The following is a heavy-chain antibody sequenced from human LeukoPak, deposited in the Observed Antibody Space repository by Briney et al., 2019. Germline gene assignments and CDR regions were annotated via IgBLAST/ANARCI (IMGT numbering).Heavy chain of an antibody. J-gene: IGHJ4*02. CDR2: ISAYNGNT. CDR3: AREADIPGYSSGWYGGYFDY. Sequence: ASVKVSCKAYVYTFMSHGISWVRQAPGQGLEWMGWISAYNGNTNYAQKLQGRVTMTTDTSTSTAYMELRSLRSDDTAVYYCAREADIPGYSSGWYGGYFDYWGQGTLVTVSS. V-gene: IGHV1-18*01. CDR1: VYTFMSHG. D-gene: IGHD6-19*01.